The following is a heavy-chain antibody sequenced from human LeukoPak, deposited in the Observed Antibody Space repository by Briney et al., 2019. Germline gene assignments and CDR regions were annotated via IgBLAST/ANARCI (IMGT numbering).Heavy chain of an antibody. D-gene: IGHD3-3*01. J-gene: IGHJ4*02. CDR3: ARCGITIFGVVTYYFDY. CDR1: GFTFSSYS. CDR2: ISGSSSYI. V-gene: IGHV3-21*01. Sequence: AGGSLRLSCAASGFTFSSYSMNWVRQAPGKGLEWVSSISGSSSYIYYADSVKGRFTISRDNAKNSLYLQMNSLRAEDTAVYYCARCGITIFGVVTYYFDYWGQGTLVTVSS.